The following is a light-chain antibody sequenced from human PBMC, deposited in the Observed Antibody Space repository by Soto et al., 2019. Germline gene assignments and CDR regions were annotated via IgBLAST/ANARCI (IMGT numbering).Light chain of an antibody. J-gene: IGLJ3*02. CDR1: SSDVGDYNY. Sequence: QSALTQPPSASGSPGQSVTISCTGSSSDVGDYNYVSWYQQHPGKAPKVIIYEVSKRPSGVPDRLSGSKSGNTASLTVSGLQAEDEADYYCSSYAGINNWVFGGGTKVTVL. V-gene: IGLV2-8*01. CDR3: SSYAGINNWV. CDR2: EVS.